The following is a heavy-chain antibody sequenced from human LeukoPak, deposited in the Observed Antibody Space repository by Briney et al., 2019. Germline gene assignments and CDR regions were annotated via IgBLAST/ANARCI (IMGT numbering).Heavy chain of an antibody. Sequence: PSETLSLTCTVSGGSITTTTNYWGWLRQPPGTGLEWIGSIHHTGTTYYNPSLESRVIVSLDMSKNQFSLKLTSVTAAATAVFYCARLIARPLDAFDIWGQGTMVTVSS. CDR2: IHHTGTT. V-gene: IGHV4-39*01. CDR3: ARLIARPLDAFDI. D-gene: IGHD6-6*01. J-gene: IGHJ3*02. CDR1: GGSITTTTNY.